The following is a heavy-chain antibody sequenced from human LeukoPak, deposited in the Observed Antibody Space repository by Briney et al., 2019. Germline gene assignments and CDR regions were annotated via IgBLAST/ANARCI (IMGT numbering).Heavy chain of an antibody. D-gene: IGHD6-6*01. CDR2: IIPIFGTA. CDR3: ARVSIGAARLNWFDP. V-gene: IGHV1-69*13. CDR1: GGTFSSYA. J-gene: IGHJ5*02. Sequence: ASVKVSCKASGGTFSSYAISWVRQALGQGLEWMGGIIPIFGTANYAQKFQGRVTITADESTSTAYMELSSLRSEDTAVYYCARVSIGAARLNWFDPWGQGTLVTVSS.